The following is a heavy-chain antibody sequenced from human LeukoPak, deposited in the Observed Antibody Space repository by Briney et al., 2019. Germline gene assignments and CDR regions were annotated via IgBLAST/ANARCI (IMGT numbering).Heavy chain of an antibody. CDR2: IKQDGSKK. V-gene: IGHV3-7*01. CDR3: AGRSGSFDC. Sequence: GGSLRLSCAASGFTFSNYWTTWVRQAPGKGPEWVANIKQDGSKKNYVDSVKGRFTISRDNAKNSLYLQMNSLRAEDTAVYYCAGRSGSFDCWGQGTLVTVSA. D-gene: IGHD3-10*01. CDR1: GFTFSNYW. J-gene: IGHJ4*02.